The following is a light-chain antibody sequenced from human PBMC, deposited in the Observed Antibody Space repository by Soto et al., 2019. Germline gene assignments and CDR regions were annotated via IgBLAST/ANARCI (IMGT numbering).Light chain of an antibody. CDR1: QSVNSD. CDR3: QKYAVSPIT. CDR2: DAS. V-gene: IGKV3-20*01. Sequence: EIVLTQSPGTLSLSPGERATLSCRASQSVNSDLAWYHQKPGQAPRLLISDASNRATGIPDRFSGTGSGTDFTLTISRLEPGDFAVYYCQKYAVSPITCGQGTRLEIK. J-gene: IGKJ5*01.